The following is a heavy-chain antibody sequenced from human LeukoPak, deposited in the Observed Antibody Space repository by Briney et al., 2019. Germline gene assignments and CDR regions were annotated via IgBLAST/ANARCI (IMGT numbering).Heavy chain of an antibody. CDR3: ARVRQMVRGVFDY. Sequence: GGSLRLSCAASGFTFSDYYMSWIRQAPGKGLEWVSYISSSGSTIYYADSVKGRFTISRDNAKNSLCLQMNSLRAEDTAVYYCARVRQMVRGVFDYWGQGTLVTVSS. D-gene: IGHD3-10*01. CDR1: GFTFSDYY. V-gene: IGHV3-11*01. J-gene: IGHJ4*02. CDR2: ISSSGSTI.